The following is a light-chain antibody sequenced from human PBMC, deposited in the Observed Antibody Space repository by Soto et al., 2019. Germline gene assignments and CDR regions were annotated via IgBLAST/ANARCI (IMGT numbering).Light chain of an antibody. CDR1: QSIGRW. J-gene: IGKJ1*01. CDR2: DAS. CDR3: HQTAANPWT. V-gene: IGKV1-5*01. Sequence: DIQMTQSPSTLSASVGDRVTITCRASQSIGRWLAWYQQKPGKAPKVLIYDASTLKSGVPSRFSGSGSGTDSTLTISSLQPEDFATYYCHQTAANPWTFAQGTKVDI.